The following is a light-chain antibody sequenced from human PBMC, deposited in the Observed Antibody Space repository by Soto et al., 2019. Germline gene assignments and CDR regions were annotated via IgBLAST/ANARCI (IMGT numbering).Light chain of an antibody. CDR1: QSISTW. J-gene: IGKJ2*01. V-gene: IGKV1-5*03. CDR3: QQYNDSCPYT. Sequence: DIQLTQSPSTLSASVGDRVTITCRASQSISTWLAWYQQKPGTAPKLLIYKASTLEGGVPSRFSGSRSGTEFTLTVSSLQPDDFATYYCQQYNDSCPYTFGQGTKLEIK. CDR2: KAS.